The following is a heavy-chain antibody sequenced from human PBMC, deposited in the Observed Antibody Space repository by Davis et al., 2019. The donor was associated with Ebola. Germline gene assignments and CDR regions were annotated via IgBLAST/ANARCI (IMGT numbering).Heavy chain of an antibody. CDR3: ARGRRFLEWLLIGDNWFDP. J-gene: IGHJ5*02. Sequence: SETLSLTCTVSGGSISSSSYYWGWIRQPPGKGLEWIGSIYYSGSTYYNPSLKSRVTISVDTSKNQFSLKLSSVTAADTAVYYCARGRRFLEWLLIGDNWFDPWGQGTLVTVSS. CDR2: IYYSGST. V-gene: IGHV4-39*07. CDR1: GGSISSSSYY. D-gene: IGHD3-3*01.